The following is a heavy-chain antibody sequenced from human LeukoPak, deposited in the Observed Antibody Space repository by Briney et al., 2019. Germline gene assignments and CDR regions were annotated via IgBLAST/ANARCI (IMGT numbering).Heavy chain of an antibody. Sequence: GGSLRLSCAASGFTFSDHYMDWVRQASGKGLEWVGRIRSKAPGHSTDYAASVKGRFTLSRDDSKNSLYLQMNTLKTEDTAVYFCARVGRWFGAFDIWGQGTMVTVSS. D-gene: IGHD3-10*01. CDR1: GFTFSDHY. J-gene: IGHJ3*02. V-gene: IGHV3-72*01. CDR3: ARVGRWFGAFDI. CDR2: IRSKAPGHST.